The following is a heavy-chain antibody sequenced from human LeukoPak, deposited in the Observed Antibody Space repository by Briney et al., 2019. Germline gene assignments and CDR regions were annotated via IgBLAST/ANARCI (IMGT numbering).Heavy chain of an antibody. D-gene: IGHD3-22*01. Sequence: PGGSLRLSCAASGFTFSSYSMNGVRQAPGKGLEWVSYISSSSSTIYYADSVKGRFTISRDNSNNSLYLQMNSLRAEITVVYYCARTSGYFITDYWGQGTLVTVSS. J-gene: IGHJ4*02. CDR1: GFTFSSYS. CDR2: ISSSSSTI. CDR3: ARTSGYFITDY. V-gene: IGHV3-48*01.